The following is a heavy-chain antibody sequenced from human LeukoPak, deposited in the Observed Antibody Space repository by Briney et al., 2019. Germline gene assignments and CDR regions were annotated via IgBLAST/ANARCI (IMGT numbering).Heavy chain of an antibody. Sequence: GGSLRLSCAASGFTFSGRAMGWVRQAPGKGLEWVSVISGGGGSTCYADSVKGRFTISRDNSKNTLYLQMNSLRAEDTAVYYCAKGRYGSSRYPFDYWGQGTLVTVSS. CDR3: AKGRYGSSRYPFDY. V-gene: IGHV3-23*01. CDR1: GFTFSGRA. CDR2: ISGGGGST. D-gene: IGHD6-13*01. J-gene: IGHJ4*02.